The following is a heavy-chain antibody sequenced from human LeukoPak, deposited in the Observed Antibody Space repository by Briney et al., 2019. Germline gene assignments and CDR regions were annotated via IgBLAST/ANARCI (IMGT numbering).Heavy chain of an antibody. V-gene: IGHV3-30-3*01. D-gene: IGHD4-23*01. CDR2: ISYDGSNK. J-gene: IGHJ4*02. Sequence: ALRLSCAASGFTFSSYAMHWVRQAPGKGLEWVAVISYDGSNKYYADSVKGRFTISRDNSKNTLYLQMNSLRAEDTAVYYCAKATTVVTGPDYWGQGTLVTVSS. CDR3: AKATTVVTGPDY. CDR1: GFTFSSYA.